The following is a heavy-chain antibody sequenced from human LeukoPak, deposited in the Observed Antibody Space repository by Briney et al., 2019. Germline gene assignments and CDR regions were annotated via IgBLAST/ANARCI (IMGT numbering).Heavy chain of an antibody. D-gene: IGHD3-22*01. CDR2: IYSGGST. CDR1: GFTVSSNY. V-gene: IGHV3-53*01. CDR3: ASGYYDSSGYYHDY. Sequence: GGSLRPSCAASGFTVSSNYMSWVRQAPGKGLEWVSVIYSGGSTYYADSVKGRFTISRDNSKNTLYLQMNSLRAEDTAVYYCASGYYDSSGYYHDYWGQGTLVTVSS. J-gene: IGHJ4*02.